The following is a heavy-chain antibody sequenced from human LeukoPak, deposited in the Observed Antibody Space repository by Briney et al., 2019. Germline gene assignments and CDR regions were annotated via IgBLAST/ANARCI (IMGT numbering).Heavy chain of an antibody. V-gene: IGHV5-51*01. CDR3: ARQGQNNAFDI. CDR2: IYPGDSDT. Sequence: GEPLKISCKGSGYSFTTYWIGWVRQMPGKGLEWMGIIYPGDSDTRYSPSFQGQVTISADKSISTASLQWSSLKASDTAMYYCARQGQNNAFDIWGQGTMVTVSS. CDR1: GYSFTTYW. J-gene: IGHJ3*02.